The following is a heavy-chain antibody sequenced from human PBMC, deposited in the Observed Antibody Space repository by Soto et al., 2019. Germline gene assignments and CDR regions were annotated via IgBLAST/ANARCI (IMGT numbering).Heavy chain of an antibody. Sequence: PGGSLRLSCAASGFTFSSYAMSWVRQAPGKGLEWVSAISGSGGSTYYADSVKGRFTISRDNSKNTLYLQMNSLRAEDTAVYYCAKFDSSGWPRAYYYYGMDVWGQGTTVTVSS. CDR2: ISGSGGST. V-gene: IGHV3-23*01. CDR3: AKFDSSGWPRAYYYYGMDV. J-gene: IGHJ6*02. CDR1: GFTFSSYA. D-gene: IGHD6-19*01.